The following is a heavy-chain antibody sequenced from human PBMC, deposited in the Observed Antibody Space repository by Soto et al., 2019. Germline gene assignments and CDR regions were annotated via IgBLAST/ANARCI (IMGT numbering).Heavy chain of an antibody. CDR2: ISSSGSTI. CDR3: ASYGYNYAWVY. J-gene: IGHJ4*02. Sequence: PGGSLRLSCAASGFTFSSYEMNWVPQAPGKGLEWVSYISSSGSTIYYADSVKGRFTISRDNAKNSLYLQMNSLRAEDTAVYYWASYGYNYAWVYWGQGTLLTVSS. V-gene: IGHV3-48*03. CDR1: GFTFSSYE. D-gene: IGHD5-18*01.